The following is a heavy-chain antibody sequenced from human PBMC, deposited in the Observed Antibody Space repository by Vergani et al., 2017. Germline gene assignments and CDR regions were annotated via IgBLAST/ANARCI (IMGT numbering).Heavy chain of an antibody. CDR1: GFTSAGYA. J-gene: IGHJ5*02. V-gene: IGHV3-9*02. CDR2: ISWNSNSI. D-gene: IGHD6-6*01. Sequence: EVQLEESGGGLVLPGRSLRLSCVASGFTSAGYAMHWVRQAPGKGLEWVSGISWNSNSIGYAESVKGRFTISRDNAKNSLYLQMNSLRAEDTALYYCAKHLGTSSGGGWFDPWGQGTLVTVSS. CDR3: AKHLGTSSGGGWFDP.